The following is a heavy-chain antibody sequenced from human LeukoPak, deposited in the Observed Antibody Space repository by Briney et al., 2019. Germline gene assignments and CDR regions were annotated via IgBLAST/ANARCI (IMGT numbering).Heavy chain of an antibody. CDR1: GFTFINAW. CDR2: IKQDGSEK. Sequence: GGSLRRSCAASGFTFINAWMSWVRQAPGKGLEWVANIKQDGSEKYYVDSVKGRFTISRDNAKNSLYLQMNSLRAEDTAVYYCARDVPSSSSWYNYYYYMDVWGKGTTVTVSS. J-gene: IGHJ6*03. D-gene: IGHD6-13*01. V-gene: IGHV3-7*01. CDR3: ARDVPSSSSWYNYYYYMDV.